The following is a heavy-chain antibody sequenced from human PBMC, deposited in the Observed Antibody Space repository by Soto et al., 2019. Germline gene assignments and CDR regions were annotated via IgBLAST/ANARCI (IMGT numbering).Heavy chain of an antibody. CDR3: ARVYDFWSGYPDTGENTYYFDY. V-gene: IGHV1-3*01. Sequence: AASVKVSCKASGYTFTSYAMHWVRQAPGQRLEWMGWINAGNGNTKYSQKFQGRVTITRDTSASTAYMELSSLRSEDTAVYYCARVYDFWSGYPDTGENTYYFDYWGQGTLVTVSS. CDR1: GYTFTSYA. J-gene: IGHJ4*02. CDR2: INAGNGNT. D-gene: IGHD3-3*01.